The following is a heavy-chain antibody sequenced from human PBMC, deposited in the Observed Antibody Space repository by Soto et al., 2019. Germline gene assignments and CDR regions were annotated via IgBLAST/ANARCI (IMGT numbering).Heavy chain of an antibody. D-gene: IGHD3-16*01. J-gene: IGHJ4*02. V-gene: IGHV3-74*01. CDR1: GFTFGNYW. Sequence: EVQLVESGGGLVQPGGSLRLSCAASGFTFGNYWMHWVRQAPGKGLVWVARINSDGSSTSYADSAKGRFTISRDNAKNTLYLQMNSLRAEDTAMYYCTKVISTVGGDFDSCGQGTLVTVSS. CDR3: TKVISTVGGDFDS. CDR2: INSDGSST.